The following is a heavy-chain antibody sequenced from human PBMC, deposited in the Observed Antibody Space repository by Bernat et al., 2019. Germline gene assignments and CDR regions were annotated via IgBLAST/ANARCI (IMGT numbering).Heavy chain of an antibody. V-gene: IGHV3-30*18. CDR2: ISYDGGNK. CDR3: AKELFGELLAATYGMDV. Sequence: QVQLVESGGGVVQPGRSLRLSCVASGFTFSSFGMHWVRQAPGKGLEWVAIISYDGGNKYYADSVKGRFTISRDNSKNTLYLQMNSLRAEDTAVYYCAKELFGELLAATYGMDVWGRGTTVTVSS. D-gene: IGHD3-10*02. CDR1: GFTFSSFG. J-gene: IGHJ6*02.